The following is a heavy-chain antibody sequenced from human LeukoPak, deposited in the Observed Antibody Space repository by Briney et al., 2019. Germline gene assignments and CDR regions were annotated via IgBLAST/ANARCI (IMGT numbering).Heavy chain of an antibody. CDR2: INPSGGST. CDR3: ARVIAAAGAFDI. CDR1: GYTCTSYY. D-gene: IGHD6-13*01. V-gene: IGHV1-46*01. Sequence: ASVKVSCKASGYTCTSYYMHWVRQAPGQGLEWMGIINPSGGSTSYAQKFQGRVTMTRDTSTSTVYMELSSLRSEDTAVYYCARVIAAAGAFDIWGQGTMVTVSS. J-gene: IGHJ3*02.